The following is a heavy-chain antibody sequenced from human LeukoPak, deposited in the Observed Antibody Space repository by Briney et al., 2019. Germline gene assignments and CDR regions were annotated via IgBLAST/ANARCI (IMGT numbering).Heavy chain of an antibody. D-gene: IGHD6-6*01. CDR2: INHSGST. CDR1: GGSISGYY. Sequence: SETLSLTCTVSGGSISGYYWSWIRQSPGKGLEWIGEINHSGSTNYNPSLKSRVTISVDTSKNQFSLKLSSVTAADTAVYYCARGYSSSSVGAFDIWGQGTMVTVSS. J-gene: IGHJ3*02. CDR3: ARGYSSSSVGAFDI. V-gene: IGHV4-34*01.